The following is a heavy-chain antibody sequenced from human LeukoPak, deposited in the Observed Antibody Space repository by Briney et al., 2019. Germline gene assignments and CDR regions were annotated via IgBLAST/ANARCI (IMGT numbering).Heavy chain of an antibody. CDR2: IRNEVDGATT. Sequence: GRSLRLSCAASGFTFKDAWMAWVRQAPGKGLEWIGRIRNEVDGATTSYATSVKGRFNISRDDSRSTLYLQMQSLKSEDTALYYCATDRLFHNYWGQGTLVTVSS. D-gene: IGHD2-21*01. CDR1: GFTFKDAW. J-gene: IGHJ4*02. CDR3: ATDRLFHNY. V-gene: IGHV3-15*01.